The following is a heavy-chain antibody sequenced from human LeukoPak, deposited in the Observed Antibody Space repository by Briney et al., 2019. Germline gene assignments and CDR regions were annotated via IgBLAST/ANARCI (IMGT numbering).Heavy chain of an antibody. CDR3: ARDFVVVPAA. CDR1: GFTFSSYG. CDR2: IRYDGSNK. V-gene: IGHV3-30*02. J-gene: IGHJ5*02. Sequence: GGSLRLSCAASGFTFSSYGMHWIRQAPGKGLEWVAFIRYDGSNKYYADSVKGRFTISRDNSKNTLYLQMNSLRAEDTAVYYCARDFVVVPAAWGQGTLVTVSS. D-gene: IGHD2-2*01.